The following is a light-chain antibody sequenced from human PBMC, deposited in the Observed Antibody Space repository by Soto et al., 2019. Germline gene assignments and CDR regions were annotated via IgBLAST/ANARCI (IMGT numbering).Light chain of an antibody. Sequence: EMVMTQSPATLSASPGERVTLSCRASQSVSSSLAWYQQKPGQAPRLLIYGASTRATGIPGRFSGSGSGTEFTLTISSLQSEDFAVYYCQQYNNWPPYTFGQGTKLEIK. CDR1: QSVSSS. CDR2: GAS. CDR3: QQYNNWPPYT. V-gene: IGKV3-15*01. J-gene: IGKJ2*01.